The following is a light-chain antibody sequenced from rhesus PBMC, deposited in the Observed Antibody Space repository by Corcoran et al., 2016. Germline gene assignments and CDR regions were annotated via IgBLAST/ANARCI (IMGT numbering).Light chain of an antibody. CDR2: DVS. CDR3: QQHNSYLYS. CDR1: QDIGKY. Sequence: DIQMTQSPSSLSASVGDPVTITCQASQDIGKYLAWYQQKPGKAPKLLIYDVSTLQNGVPSRFSGSGSGTEVTLTINSLQPEDLATYYCQQHNSYLYSFGQGTKVEIK. V-gene: IGKV1-25*01. J-gene: IGKJ2*01.